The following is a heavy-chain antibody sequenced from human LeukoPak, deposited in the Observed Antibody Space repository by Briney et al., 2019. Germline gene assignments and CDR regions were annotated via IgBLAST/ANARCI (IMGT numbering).Heavy chain of an antibody. J-gene: IGHJ4*02. CDR3: AKDTHVGYGDPSALYDY. D-gene: IGHD4-17*01. CDR1: AFTFSHFG. CDR2: IRYDAINT. Sequence: GTSLRLSCEAAAFTFSHFGMHWVRQAPGRGLEWVAFIRYDAINTYYADSVKGRFTISRDNSKNTLYLHMNSLRPEDTAVYYCAKDTHVGYGDPSALYDYWGQGTLVTVSS. V-gene: IGHV3-30*02.